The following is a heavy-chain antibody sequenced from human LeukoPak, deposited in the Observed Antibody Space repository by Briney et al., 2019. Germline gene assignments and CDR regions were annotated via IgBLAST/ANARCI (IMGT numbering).Heavy chain of an antibody. V-gene: IGHV3-7*01. CDR3: AELGITMIGGV. CDR2: IKHDGSEK. J-gene: IGHJ6*03. CDR1: GFAFSRYW. Sequence: PGRSLRLSCAASGFAFSRYWMSWVRQAPGKGLEWVANIKHDGSEKYYVDSVKGRFTLSRDNAENSLYLQMNSLRAEDTAVYYCAELGITMIGGVWGKGTTVTISS. D-gene: IGHD3-10*02.